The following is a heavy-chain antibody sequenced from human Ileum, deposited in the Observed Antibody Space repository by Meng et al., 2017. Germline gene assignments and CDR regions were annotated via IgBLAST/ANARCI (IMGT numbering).Heavy chain of an antibody. CDR3: ARKGGYCGSDCYYLDF. J-gene: IGHJ4*02. D-gene: IGHD2-21*02. V-gene: IGHV1-69*06. Sequence: SVKVSCKADGYTFNNYPINWVRQAPGQGLEWMGAITPTFGTSNYAQTFQGRVTFIADKSTNTAYMELSSLKSEDTAVYYCARKGGYCGSDCYYLDFWGQGTPVTVSS. CDR1: GYTFNNYP. CDR2: ITPTFGTS.